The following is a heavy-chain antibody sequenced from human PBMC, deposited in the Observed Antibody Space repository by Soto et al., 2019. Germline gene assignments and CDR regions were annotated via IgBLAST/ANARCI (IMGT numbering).Heavy chain of an antibody. V-gene: IGHV1-18*01. CDR3: ARGRYGDY. CDR2: ISAHNGNT. D-gene: IGHD1-1*01. Sequence: QVHLVQSGAEVKKPGASVKVSCKGSGYAFTTYGITWVRQAPGQELEGMGWISAHNGNTNYAQKLQGRVTVTRDTSTSTAYMELRSLRSDDTAVYYCARGRYGDYWGQGALVTVSS. CDR1: GYAFTTYG. J-gene: IGHJ4*02.